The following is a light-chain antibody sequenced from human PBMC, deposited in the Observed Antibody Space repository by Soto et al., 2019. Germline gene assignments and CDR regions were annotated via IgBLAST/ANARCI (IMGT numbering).Light chain of an antibody. J-gene: IGLJ1*01. CDR1: SSDVGHYNY. V-gene: IGLV2-14*03. CDR2: DVA. Sequence: QSALTQPASVSGSPGQSITLSCTGTSSDVGHYNYVSWYQQHPGNAPKLIIYDVALRASGVSDRFSASKSGNTASLTISGLQAEDEADYYCCSYTTTTSRVFGTGTKVTVL. CDR3: CSYTTTTSRV.